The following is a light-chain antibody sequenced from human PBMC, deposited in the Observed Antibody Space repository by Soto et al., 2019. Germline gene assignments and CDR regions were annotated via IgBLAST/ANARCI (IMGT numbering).Light chain of an antibody. CDR3: QQYNSYPWT. CDR1: QSISSW. Sequence: DIQMTRSPSTLSASVGDRVTITCRASQSISSWLAWYQQKPGKAPKLPIYDASSLESGVPSRFSGSGSGTEFTLTISSLQPDDFATYYCQQYNSYPWTFGQGTKVEIK. J-gene: IGKJ1*01. V-gene: IGKV1-5*01. CDR2: DAS.